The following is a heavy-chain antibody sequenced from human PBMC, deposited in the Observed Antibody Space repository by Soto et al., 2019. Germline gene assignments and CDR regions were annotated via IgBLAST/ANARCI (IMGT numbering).Heavy chain of an antibody. Sequence: EVHLVESGGDLVQPGGSLRLSCVASGFTFSSHWRTWVRQAPGKGLEWVANIKEDGSDIYYADSVKGRFTISRDNAKKSLYLQMNSLRAEDTAVYYCGRDSGTFHIDYWGQGTLVTVSS. CDR3: GRDSGTFHIDY. D-gene: IGHD1-26*01. V-gene: IGHV3-7*04. CDR2: IKEDGSDI. J-gene: IGHJ4*02. CDR1: GFTFSSHW.